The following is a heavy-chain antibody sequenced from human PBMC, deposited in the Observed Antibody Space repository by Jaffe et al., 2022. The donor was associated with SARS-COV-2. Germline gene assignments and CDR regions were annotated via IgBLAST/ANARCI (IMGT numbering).Heavy chain of an antibody. J-gene: IGHJ5*02. V-gene: IGHV2-26*01. CDR2: IFSNDEK. Sequence: QVTLKESGPVLVKPTETLTLTCTVSGFSLSNARMGVSWIRQPPGKALEWLAHIFSNDEKSYSTSLKSRLTISKDTSKSQVVLTMTNMDPVDTATYYCARIAGATRAGNWFDPWGQGTLVTVSS. CDR3: ARIAGATRAGNWFDP. D-gene: IGHD1-26*01. CDR1: GFSLSNARMG.